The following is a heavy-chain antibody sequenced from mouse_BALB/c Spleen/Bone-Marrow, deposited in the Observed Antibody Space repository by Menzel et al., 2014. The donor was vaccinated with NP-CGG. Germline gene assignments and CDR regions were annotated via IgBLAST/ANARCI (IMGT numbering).Heavy chain of an antibody. CDR3: ARGVDDYSWFAY. J-gene: IGHJ3*01. D-gene: IGHD2-3*01. Sequence: EVKVVESGGGLVQPGGSLKLSCTAPGFTFSSYGLSWVRQTPDKRLELVATINRNGGTNSYPDSVKGRFTISRDNAKNTLYLQMSSLKSEDTALYYCARGVDDYSWFAYWGQGTLVTVSA. CDR1: GFTFSSYG. CDR2: INRNGGTN. V-gene: IGHV5-6-3*01.